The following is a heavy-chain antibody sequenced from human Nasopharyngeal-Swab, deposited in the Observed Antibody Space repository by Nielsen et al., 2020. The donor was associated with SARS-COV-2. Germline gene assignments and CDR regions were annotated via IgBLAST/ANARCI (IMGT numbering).Heavy chain of an antibody. CDR2: ISGSDYTT. V-gene: IGHV3-23*01. CDR3: AKDRDSGDDSDDYYHYYGMDV. Sequence: LSLTCAASGFTFNTYAISWVRQAPGKGLEWVSVISGSDYTTYYADSVKGRFTISRDNSKNTVNLQMNSLRVEDTAIYYCAKDRDSGDDSDDYYHYYGMDVWGQGTTATVFS. D-gene: IGHD5-12*01. J-gene: IGHJ6*02. CDR1: GFTFNTYA.